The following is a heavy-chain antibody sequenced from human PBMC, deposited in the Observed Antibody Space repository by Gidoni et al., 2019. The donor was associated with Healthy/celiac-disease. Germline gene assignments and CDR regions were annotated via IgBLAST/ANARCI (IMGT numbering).Heavy chain of an antibody. CDR3: ARVGGGYCSSTSCYDFYGMDV. CDR2: IIPIFGTA. V-gene: IGHV1-69*01. D-gene: IGHD2-2*01. J-gene: IGHJ6*02. CDR1: GGTFSSYA. Sequence: QVQLVQSGAEVKKPGSSVKVSCKASGGTFSSYAISWVRQAPGQGLEWMGGIIPIFGTANYAQKFQGRVTITADESTSTAYMELSSLRSEDTAVYYCARVGGGYCSSTSCYDFYGMDVWGQGTTVTVSS.